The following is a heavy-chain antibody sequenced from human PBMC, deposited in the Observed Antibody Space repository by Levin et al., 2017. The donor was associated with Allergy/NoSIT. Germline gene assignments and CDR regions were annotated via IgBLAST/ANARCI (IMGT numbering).Heavy chain of an antibody. CDR3: ARLPSY. CDR1: GYTFTDYY. V-gene: IGHV1-2*02. CDR2: INPNGGGT. J-gene: IGHJ4*02. Sequence: ASVKVSCKASGYTFTDYYMHWVRQAPGQGLEWMGWINPNGGGTNYAQKFQGRVTMTRDTSISTAYMELTRLTSDDTAVYYCARLPSYWGQGTLVTVSS.